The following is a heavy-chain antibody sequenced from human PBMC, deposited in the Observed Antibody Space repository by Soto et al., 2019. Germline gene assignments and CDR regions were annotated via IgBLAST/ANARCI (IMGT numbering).Heavy chain of an antibody. CDR1: VYPFPGYY. CDR3: ARDYTAVSDSSGYYRTDAFDI. V-gene: IGHV1-2*02. CDR2: INPNSGGT. Sequence: SVTVSCKASVYPFPGYYMHWVRQAPGQGLGWMGWINPNSGGTNYAQKFQGRVTMTRDTSISTAYMELSRLGSDDTAVYYCARDYTAVSDSSGYYRTDAFDIWGQGTIVTVS. J-gene: IGHJ3*02. D-gene: IGHD3-22*01.